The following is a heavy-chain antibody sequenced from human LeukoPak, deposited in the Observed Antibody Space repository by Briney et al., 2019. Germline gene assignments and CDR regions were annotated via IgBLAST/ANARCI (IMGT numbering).Heavy chain of an antibody. CDR2: MNPDSGDA. Sequence: GASVKVSCKASGYTFSSYEISWVRQATGQGLEWMGWMNPDSGDAAYAQKFQGRITMTRSTSISTAYMELSSLRSDDTAVYYCGRGLGTYDSSDLTWPMISFWGQGTLVTVSS. CDR1: GYTFSSYE. J-gene: IGHJ4*02. V-gene: IGHV1-8*01. CDR3: GRGLGTYDSSDLTWPMISF. D-gene: IGHD3-22*01.